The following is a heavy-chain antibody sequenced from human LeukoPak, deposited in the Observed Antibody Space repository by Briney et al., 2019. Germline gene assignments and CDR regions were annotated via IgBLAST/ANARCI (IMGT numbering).Heavy chain of an antibody. CDR3: ARGYCSSTSCWDTGYYYYGMDV. J-gene: IGHJ6*02. CDR1: GGSISSSSYY. CDR2: IYYSGST. Sequence: PSETLSLTCTVSGGSISSSSYYWGWIRQPPGKGLEWIGSIYYSGSTYYNPSLKSRVTISVDTSKNQFSLKLSSVTAAGTAVYYCARGYCSSTSCWDTGYYYYGMDVWGQGTTVTVSS. D-gene: IGHD2-2*01. V-gene: IGHV4-39*01.